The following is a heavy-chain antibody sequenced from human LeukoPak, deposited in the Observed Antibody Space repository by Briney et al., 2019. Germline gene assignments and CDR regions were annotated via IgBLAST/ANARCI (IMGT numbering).Heavy chain of an antibody. J-gene: IGHJ4*02. D-gene: IGHD6-6*01. Sequence: ASVKVSCKASGGTFSSYAISWVRQAPGQGLEWMGRIIPILGIANYAQKFQGRVTITADKSTSTAYMELSSLRAEDTAIYYYARDRLALRPRSSSDYWGQGTLVTVSS. CDR2: IIPILGIA. CDR3: ARDRLALRPRSSSDY. V-gene: IGHV1-69*04. CDR1: GGTFSSYA.